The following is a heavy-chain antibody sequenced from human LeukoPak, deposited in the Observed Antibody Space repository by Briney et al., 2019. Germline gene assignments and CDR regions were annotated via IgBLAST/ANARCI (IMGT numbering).Heavy chain of an antibody. CDR2: TVAGYSET. J-gene: IGHJ4*02. CDR1: GFTFSSYS. V-gene: IGHV3-23*01. Sequence: GGSLRLSCAASGFTFSSYSMSWVRQAPAKGLEWVSITVAGYSETHYADSVRGRFTISRDDSSNTLSLEMNSLRADDTGTYYCVKDFCRGGNCPFPFFDSWGQGTVVTVSS. CDR3: VKDFCRGGNCPFPFFDS. D-gene: IGHD4-23*01.